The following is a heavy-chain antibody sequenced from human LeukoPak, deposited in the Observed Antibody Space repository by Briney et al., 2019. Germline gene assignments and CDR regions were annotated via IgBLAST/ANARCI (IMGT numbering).Heavy chain of an antibody. J-gene: IGHJ4*02. V-gene: IGHV4-30-2*01. D-gene: IGHD3-10*01. CDR1: GGSISGGGYS. Sequence: PSQTLSLTCAVSGGSISGGGYSWSWIRQPPGKGLEWVGYIYHSGSTYYNPSLKSRVTISVDRSKNQFSLNLTSVTAADTAVYYCARDYYGSGSLWGQGTLVTVSS. CDR3: ARDYYGSGSL. CDR2: IYHSGST.